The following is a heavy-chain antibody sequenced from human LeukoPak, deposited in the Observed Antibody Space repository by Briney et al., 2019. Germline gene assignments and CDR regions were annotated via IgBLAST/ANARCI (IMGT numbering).Heavy chain of an antibody. Sequence: PSETLSLTCTVSGGSISRYYWTWIRQPPGKGLEWIGYIYYSGSTNYNPSLKSRVTISVDTSKNQFSLKLSSATAADTAVYYCARQYSGSYTNWFDPWGQGTLVTVSS. CDR2: IYYSGST. D-gene: IGHD1-26*01. V-gene: IGHV4-59*08. CDR1: GGSISRYY. J-gene: IGHJ5*02. CDR3: ARQYSGSYTNWFDP.